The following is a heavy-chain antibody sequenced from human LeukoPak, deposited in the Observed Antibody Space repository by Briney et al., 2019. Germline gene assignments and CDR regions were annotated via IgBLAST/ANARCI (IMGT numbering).Heavy chain of an antibody. Sequence: PGGSLRLSCAASGFTFSTNYMSWVRQAPGKGLEWVSVIYSGGNTYYSDSVKGRFTISRDNSKNTLYLQMNSLRGEDTAVYYCAAEYYDFWSGVNYYYYMDVWGKGTTVTVSS. CDR2: IYSGGNT. V-gene: IGHV3-66*02. D-gene: IGHD3-3*01. J-gene: IGHJ6*03. CDR1: GFTFSTNY. CDR3: AAEYYDFWSGVNYYYYMDV.